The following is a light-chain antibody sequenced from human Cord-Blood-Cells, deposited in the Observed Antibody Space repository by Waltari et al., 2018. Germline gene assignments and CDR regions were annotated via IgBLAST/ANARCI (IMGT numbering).Light chain of an antibody. CDR2: GAS. V-gene: IGKV3-15*01. Sequence: EIVMMQSPATLSVSPGERATLSCRASQGVSINLAWYQQKPGQAPRLLIYGASTRATGIPARFSGSGSGTEFTLTISSLQSEDFAVYYCQQYNNWPFTFGPGTKVDIK. CDR3: QQYNNWPFT. CDR1: QGVSIN. J-gene: IGKJ3*01.